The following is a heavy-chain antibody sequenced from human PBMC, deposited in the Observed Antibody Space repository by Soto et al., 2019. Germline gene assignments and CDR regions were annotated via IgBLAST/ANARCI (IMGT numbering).Heavy chain of an antibody. CDR1: GFTFSSYG. D-gene: IGHD3-22*01. CDR2: ISYDGSNK. CDR3: ANVRGSGYYYDAFDI. Sequence: GGSLRLSCAASGFTFSSYGMHWVRQAPGKGLEWVAVISYDGSNKYYADSVKGRFTISRDNSKNTLYLQMNSLRAEDTDVYSCANVRGSGYYYDAFDIWGQGTMVTVSS. J-gene: IGHJ3*02. V-gene: IGHV3-30*18.